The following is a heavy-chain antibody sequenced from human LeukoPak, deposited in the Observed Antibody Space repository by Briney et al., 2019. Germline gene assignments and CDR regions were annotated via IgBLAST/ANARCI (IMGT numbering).Heavy chain of an antibody. CDR2: IYYSGST. V-gene: IGHV4-59*01. J-gene: IGHJ2*01. CDR3: ARVMVRGVSDWYFDL. CDR1: GGSISSYY. D-gene: IGHD3-10*01. Sequence: SETLSLTCTVSGGSISSYYWSWIRQPPGKGLEWIGYIYYSGSTNYSPSLKSRVTISVDTSKNQFSLKLSSVTAADTAVYYCARVMVRGVSDWYFDLWGRGTLVTVSS.